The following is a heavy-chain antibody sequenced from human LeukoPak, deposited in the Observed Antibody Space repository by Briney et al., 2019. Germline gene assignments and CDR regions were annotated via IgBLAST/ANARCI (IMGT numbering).Heavy chain of an antibody. V-gene: IGHV4-4*07. CDR1: GGSISGYY. CDR2: IYTSGST. D-gene: IGHD3-3*01. CDR3: ARSTGTLDYDFWSGYQHYYYYGMDV. J-gene: IGHJ6*02. Sequence: SETLSLTCTVSGGSISGYYWSWIRQPAGKGLEWIGRIYTSGSTNYNPSLKGRVTMSVDTSKNQFSLKLSSVTAADTAVYYCARSTGTLDYDFWSGYQHYYYYGMDVWGQGTTVTVSS.